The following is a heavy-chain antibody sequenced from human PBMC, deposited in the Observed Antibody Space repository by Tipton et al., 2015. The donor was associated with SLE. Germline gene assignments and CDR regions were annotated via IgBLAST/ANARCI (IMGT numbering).Heavy chain of an antibody. J-gene: IGHJ6*02. CDR2: IYTNENT. CDR1: GGSISSYY. CDR3: ARSQLGGYFYSLDV. Sequence: TLSLTCTVSGGSISSYYWSWIRQPAGGGLEWIGRIYTNENTNYNPSLKSRVTMSVDTSKNHFSLKLISVTAADSALYYCARSQLGGYFYSLDVWGQGTTVSVSS. D-gene: IGHD1-1*01. V-gene: IGHV4-4*07.